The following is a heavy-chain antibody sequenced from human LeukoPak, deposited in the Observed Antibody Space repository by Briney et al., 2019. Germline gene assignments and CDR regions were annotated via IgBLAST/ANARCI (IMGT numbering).Heavy chain of an antibody. D-gene: IGHD2-2*01. Sequence: SVKVSCKASGGTFSSYAISWVRQAPGQGLEWMGGIIPIFGTANYAQKFQGRVTMTTDTSTSTAYMELRSLRSDDTAVYYCARGGLWEVVPAAIGYWGQGTLVTVSS. V-gene: IGHV1-69*05. CDR3: ARGGLWEVVPAAIGY. J-gene: IGHJ4*02. CDR1: GGTFSSYA. CDR2: IIPIFGTA.